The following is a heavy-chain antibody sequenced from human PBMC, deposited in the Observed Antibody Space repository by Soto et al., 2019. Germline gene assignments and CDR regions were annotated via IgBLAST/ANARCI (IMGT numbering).Heavy chain of an antibody. J-gene: IGHJ6*02. CDR3: ARGELERRWTCYYGMDX. V-gene: IGHV1-69*06. CDR1: GGTFGSYA. CDR2: IIPIFGTA. D-gene: IGHD1-1*01. Sequence: SVKVSCKASGGTFGSYAISWVRQAPGQGLEWMGVIIPIFGTANYAQKFQGRVTITADKSASTAYMELSSLRSEDTAVYYCARGELERRWTCYYGMDXWGQGTTVTVS.